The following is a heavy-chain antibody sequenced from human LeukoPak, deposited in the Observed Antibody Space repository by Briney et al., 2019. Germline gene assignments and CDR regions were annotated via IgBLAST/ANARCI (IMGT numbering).Heavy chain of an antibody. V-gene: IGHV1-8*01. Sequence: GASVKVSCKASGYTFTSYDINWVRQATGQGLEWMGWMNPNSGNTGYAQKFQGRVTMTRNTSISTAYMELSSLRSEDTAVYYCARGIPRLYDFWSGYYLSSGQTHKYNWFDPWGQGTLVTVSS. J-gene: IGHJ5*02. CDR3: ARGIPRLYDFWSGYYLSSGQTHKYNWFDP. CDR2: MNPNSGNT. D-gene: IGHD3-3*01. CDR1: GYTFTSYD.